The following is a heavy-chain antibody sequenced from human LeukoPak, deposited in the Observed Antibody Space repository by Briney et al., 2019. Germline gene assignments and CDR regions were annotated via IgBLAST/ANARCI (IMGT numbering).Heavy chain of an antibody. CDR3: AKDRSGSTAEYFQH. Sequence: GGSLRLSCAASGFTFSSYAMSWVRQAPGKGLEWVSVISGSGYSTYYADSVKGRFTISRDNSKNTLCLQMNSLRAEDTAVYYCAKDRSGSTAEYFQHWGQGTLVTVSS. CDR2: ISGSGYST. J-gene: IGHJ1*01. D-gene: IGHD3-10*01. V-gene: IGHV3-23*01. CDR1: GFTFSSYA.